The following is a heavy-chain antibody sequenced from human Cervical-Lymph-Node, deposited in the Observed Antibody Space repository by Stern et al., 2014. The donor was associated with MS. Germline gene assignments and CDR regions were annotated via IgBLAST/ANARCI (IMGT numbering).Heavy chain of an antibody. CDR2: INPSGGST. CDR3: ARAYCSGGSCYLAFDY. Sequence: VQLVESGAEVKKPGASVKVSCKASGYTFTSYYMHWVRQAPGQGLEWMGIINPSGGSTSYAQKFQGRVTMTRDTSTSTVYMELSSLRSKDTAVYYCARAYCSGGSCYLAFDYWGQGTLVTVSS. V-gene: IGHV1-46*01. CDR1: GYTFTSYY. J-gene: IGHJ4*02. D-gene: IGHD2-15*01.